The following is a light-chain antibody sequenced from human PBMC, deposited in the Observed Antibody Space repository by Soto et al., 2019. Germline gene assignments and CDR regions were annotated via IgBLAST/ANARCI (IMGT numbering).Light chain of an antibody. CDR2: EVN. CDR3: ATWDDNLNVCV. CDR1: SSDFGIYNL. V-gene: IGLV2-14*02. Sequence: QSALTQPASVSGSPGQSITISCTGTSSDFGIYNLVSWYQQHPGKAPKLLIYEVNMRPSGVPDRFSGSKSGTSASLAISGLQSEDEAHYYCATWDDNLNVCVFGGGTKLTVL. J-gene: IGLJ3*02.